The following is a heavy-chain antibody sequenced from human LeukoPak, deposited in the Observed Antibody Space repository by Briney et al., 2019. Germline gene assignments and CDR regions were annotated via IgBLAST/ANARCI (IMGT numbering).Heavy chain of an antibody. D-gene: IGHD1-7*01. V-gene: IGHV4-59*08. CDR2: IYYSGST. Sequence: SETLSLTCTVSGGSISSYYWSWIRQPPGKGLEWIGYIYYSGSTNYNPSLKSRVTISVDTSKNQFSLKLSSVTAADTVVYYCARRYNWNYVDYFDYWGQGTLVTVSS. CDR1: GGSISSYY. J-gene: IGHJ4*02. CDR3: ARRYNWNYVDYFDY.